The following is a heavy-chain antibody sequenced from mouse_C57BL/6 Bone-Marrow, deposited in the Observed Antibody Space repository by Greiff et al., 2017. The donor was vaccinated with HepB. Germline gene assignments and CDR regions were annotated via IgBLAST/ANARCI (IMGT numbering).Heavy chain of an antibody. CDR3: AKEGSTVVPYYFDY. CDR1: GYTFTSYW. CDR2: IDPSDSYT. Sequence: QVQLQQSGAELVRPGTSVKLSCKASGYTFTSYWMHWVKQRPGQGLEWIGVIDPSDSYTNYNQKFKGKATLTVDTSSSTAYMQLSSLTSEDSAVYYCAKEGSTVVPYYFDYWGQGTTLTVSS. D-gene: IGHD1-1*01. V-gene: IGHV1-59*01. J-gene: IGHJ2*01.